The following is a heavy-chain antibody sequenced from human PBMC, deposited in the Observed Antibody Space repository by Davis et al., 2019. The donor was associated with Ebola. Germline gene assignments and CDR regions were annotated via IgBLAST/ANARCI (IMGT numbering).Heavy chain of an antibody. CDR3: ARTYYYDSSGYYAGLD. CDR2: IYYSGST. Sequence: SETLSLTCTVSGGSISSSSYYWGWIRQPPGKGLEWIGSIYYSGSTYYNPSLKSRVTISVDTSKNQFSLKLSSVTAADTAVYYCARTYYYDSSGYYAGLDWGQGTLVTVSS. J-gene: IGHJ4*02. D-gene: IGHD3-22*01. V-gene: IGHV4-39*07. CDR1: GGSISSSSYY.